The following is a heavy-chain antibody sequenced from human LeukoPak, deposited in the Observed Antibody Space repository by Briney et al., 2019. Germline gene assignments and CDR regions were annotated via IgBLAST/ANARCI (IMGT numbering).Heavy chain of an antibody. D-gene: IGHD5-24*01. CDR1: GCTFTSYA. J-gene: IGHJ6*03. Sequence: ASVKVSCKASGCTFTSYAMNWVRQAPGQGLEWMGWINTNTGNPTYAQGFTGRFVFSLDTSVSTAYLQISSLKAEDTAVYYCARDHTINYYYYYLDVWGKGTTVTVSS. CDR2: INTNTGNP. CDR3: ARDHTINYYYYYLDV. V-gene: IGHV7-4-1*02.